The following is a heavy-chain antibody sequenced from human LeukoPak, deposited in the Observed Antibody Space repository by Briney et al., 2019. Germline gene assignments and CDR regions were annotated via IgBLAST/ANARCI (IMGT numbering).Heavy chain of an antibody. CDR1: GFTFSSYG. V-gene: IGHV3-30*02. Sequence: GGSLRLSCAASGFTFSSYGMHWVRQAPGKGLEWVSFIRYDGSNKYYADSVKGRFTISRDNSKNTLYLQMNSLRAEDTAVYYCAKDRVHIVVVTAIDYYYYYMDVWGKGTTVTISS. CDR2: IRYDGSNK. CDR3: AKDRVHIVVVTAIDYYYYYMDV. D-gene: IGHD2-21*02. J-gene: IGHJ6*03.